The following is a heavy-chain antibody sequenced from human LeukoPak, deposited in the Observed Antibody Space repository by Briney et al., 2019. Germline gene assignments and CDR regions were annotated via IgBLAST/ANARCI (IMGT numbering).Heavy chain of an antibody. Sequence: PGGSLRLSCAAFSVFAMSWVRRAPGRGLGGVSAINGRGDDTYYPDSVKGRFTISRDNSNNTLYLQMNSLRAEDTAVYYCAKGHRSSSSFFDFWGQGILVTVSS. D-gene: IGHD6-19*01. V-gene: IGHV3-23*01. CDR2: INGRGDDT. CDR1: SVFA. CDR3: AKGHRSSSSFFDF. J-gene: IGHJ4*02.